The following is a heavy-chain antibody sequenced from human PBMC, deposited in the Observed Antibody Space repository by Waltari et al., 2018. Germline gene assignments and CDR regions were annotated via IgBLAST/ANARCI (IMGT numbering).Heavy chain of an antibody. Sequence: QVHLQESGPGLVKPSETLSLTCTVSGDSINNYYWSWIRQPAGKTLEWIGRIYTSGSTSYNPSLNSRVNISLDKSQNQCSLRLSSVTAADTAVYYCARGVVTAPLHLDHWGQGTLVTVSS. D-gene: IGHD2-21*02. CDR2: IYTSGST. J-gene: IGHJ4*02. V-gene: IGHV4-4*07. CDR1: GDSINNYY. CDR3: ARGVVTAPLHLDH.